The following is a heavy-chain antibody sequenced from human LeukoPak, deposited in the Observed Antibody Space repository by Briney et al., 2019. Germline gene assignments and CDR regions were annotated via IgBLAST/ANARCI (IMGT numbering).Heavy chain of an antibody. D-gene: IGHD2-2*01. V-gene: IGHV4-4*07. CDR1: GGSISSYY. CDR3: ARDGVVPAAMRWYYYYYYMDV. CDR2: IHTSGST. J-gene: IGHJ6*03. Sequence: PSETLSLTCTVSGGSISSYYWSWLRQPAGKGLGWIGRIHTSGSTNYNPSLKSRVTMSVDTSKNQFSLKLSSVTAADTAVYYCARDGVVPAAMRWYYYYYYMDVWGKGTTVTVSS.